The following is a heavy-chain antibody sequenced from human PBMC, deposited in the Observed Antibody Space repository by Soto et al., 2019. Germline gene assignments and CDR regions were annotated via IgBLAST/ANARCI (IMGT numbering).Heavy chain of an antibody. Sequence: QVQLQESGPGLVKPSETLSLTCTVSGGSISYYYWSWIRQPPGKGLEWIGYIYYSGSTNYNPSLTSRVTISVDTSKNQFSLKLSSVTAADTAVYYCAREGVSSSWYNYYGLDVWGQGTTVTVSS. D-gene: IGHD6-13*01. CDR1: GGSISYYY. J-gene: IGHJ6*02. V-gene: IGHV4-59*01. CDR3: AREGVSSSWYNYYGLDV. CDR2: IYYSGST.